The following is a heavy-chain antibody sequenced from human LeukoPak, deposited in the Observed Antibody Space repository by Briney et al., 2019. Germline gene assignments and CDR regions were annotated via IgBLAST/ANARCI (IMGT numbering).Heavy chain of an antibody. Sequence: GTSLRLSCAASGFTFSNYAMHWVRQAPGKGLEWVAVISYDGSNKYYGDSVEGRFTISRDNSKNTLYLQLNSLRAEDTAVFYCARDIVEGKKWLAHSDYWGQGTLVTVSS. CDR1: GFTFSNYA. J-gene: IGHJ4*02. CDR3: ARDIVEGKKWLAHSDY. CDR2: ISYDGSNK. D-gene: IGHD6-19*01. V-gene: IGHV3-30-3*01.